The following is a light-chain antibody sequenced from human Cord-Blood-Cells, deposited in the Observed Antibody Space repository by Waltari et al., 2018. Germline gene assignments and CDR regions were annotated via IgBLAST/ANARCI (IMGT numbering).Light chain of an antibody. Sequence: DIQMPQSPSSLSASVGDRVTITCRTSQSISSYLHWYQQKPGKAPKLLIYAASSLQSGVPSRFSGSGSETDFTLTISSLQPEDFATYYCQQSYSTLLLTFGGGTKVEIK. CDR1: QSISSY. CDR3: QQSYSTLLLT. CDR2: AAS. V-gene: IGKV1-39*01. J-gene: IGKJ4*01.